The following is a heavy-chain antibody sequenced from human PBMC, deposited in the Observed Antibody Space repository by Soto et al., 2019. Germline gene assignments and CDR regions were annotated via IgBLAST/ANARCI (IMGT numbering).Heavy chain of an antibody. V-gene: IGHV4-59*01. CDR2: IYYSRST. Sequence: QVQLQESGPGLVKPSETLSLTCTVSGGSISSYYWSWIRQPPGKGLEWIGYIYYSRSTNYNPSLKSRVTISVDTSKNQFSLQLSSVTAADTAVYYCARNGVLGAVYFDSWGQGTLVTVSS. CDR1: GGSISSYY. CDR3: ARNGVLGAVYFDS. D-gene: IGHD2-2*01. J-gene: IGHJ4*02.